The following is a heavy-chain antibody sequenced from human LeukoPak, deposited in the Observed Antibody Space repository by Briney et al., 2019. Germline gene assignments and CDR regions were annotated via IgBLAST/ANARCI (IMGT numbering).Heavy chain of an antibody. CDR1: GGSISSSSYY. CDR3: ARLGPDILTGYYSSFDY. D-gene: IGHD3-9*01. V-gene: IGHV4-39*01. CDR2: VYYSGST. J-gene: IGHJ4*02. Sequence: SETLSLTCTVSGGSISSSSYYWGWIRQPPGKGLEWVGSVYYSGSTYYNPSLKSRVTISVDTSKNQFSLKLSSVTAADTAVYYCARLGPDILTGYYSSFDYWGQGTLVTVSS.